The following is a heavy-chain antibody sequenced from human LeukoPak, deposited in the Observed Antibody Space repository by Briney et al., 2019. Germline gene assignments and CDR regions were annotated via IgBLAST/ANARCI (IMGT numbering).Heavy chain of an antibody. CDR3: TSPTGY. CDR2: LRSKANSYTP. V-gene: IGHV3-73*01. CDR1: GVTFSSSA. J-gene: IGHJ4*02. Sequence: TGGSLRLSCAASGVTFSSSAMDWVRQASGKGLGWVGRLRSKANSYTPAYAASVKGRFTISRDVSKNTAYLQMNSLKTEYTALYYCTSPTGYWGQGTLVTVSS.